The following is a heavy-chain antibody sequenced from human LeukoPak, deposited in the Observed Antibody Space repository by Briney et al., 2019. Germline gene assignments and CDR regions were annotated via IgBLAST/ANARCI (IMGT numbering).Heavy chain of an antibody. D-gene: IGHD2-2*01. CDR2: IYYSGST. Sequence: PSETLSLTCTVSGGSVSSGSYYWSWIRQPPGKGLEWIGYIYYSGSTNYNPSLKSRVTISVDTSKNQFSLKLSSVTAADTAVYYCARVGGYCSSTSCSNWFDPWGQGTLVTVSS. V-gene: IGHV4-61*01. CDR3: ARVGGYCSSTSCSNWFDP. CDR1: GGSVSSGSYY. J-gene: IGHJ5*02.